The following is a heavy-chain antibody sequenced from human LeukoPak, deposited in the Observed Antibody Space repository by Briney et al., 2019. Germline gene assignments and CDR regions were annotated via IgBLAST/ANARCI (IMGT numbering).Heavy chain of an antibody. Sequence: GGSLRLSCAASGFTFSSYAMSWVRQAPGKGLEWVSAISGSGGSTYYADSVKGRFTISRDNSKNTLYLQMNSLRAEDTAVYYCARSIVKTRGRFDYWGQGTLVTVSS. CDR1: GFTFSSYA. J-gene: IGHJ4*02. V-gene: IGHV3-23*01. CDR3: ARSIVKTRGRFDY. CDR2: ISGSGGST. D-gene: IGHD1-26*01.